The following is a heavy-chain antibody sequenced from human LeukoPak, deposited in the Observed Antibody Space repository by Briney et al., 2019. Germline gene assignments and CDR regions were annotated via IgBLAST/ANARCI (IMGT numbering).Heavy chain of an antibody. J-gene: IGHJ4*02. Sequence: SETLSLTCAVYGGSFSGYYWSWIRQPPGKGLEWIGEINHSGSTNYNPSLKSRVTISVDTSKNQFSLKLSSVTAADTAVHYCARGLGSGWSDYWGQGTLVTVSS. V-gene: IGHV4-34*01. CDR3: ARGLGSGWSDY. CDR2: INHSGST. CDR1: GGSFSGYY. D-gene: IGHD6-19*01.